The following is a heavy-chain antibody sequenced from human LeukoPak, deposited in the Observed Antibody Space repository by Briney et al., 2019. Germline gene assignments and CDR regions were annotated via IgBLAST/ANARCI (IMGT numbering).Heavy chain of an antibody. CDR2: ISGTSGTI. J-gene: IGHJ3*02. CDR3: ARELVVPAAISSYDAFDI. D-gene: IGHD2-2*01. CDR1: VFTFRSYS. V-gene: IGHV3-48*04. Sequence: RGALRLSCVASVFTFRSYSIHGVRPAPGRGLEWVSYISGTSGTIYYADSMKGRFTISRDNAKNSLYLQMNGLRAEDTAVYYCARELVVPAAISSYDAFDIWGQGTMVTVSS.